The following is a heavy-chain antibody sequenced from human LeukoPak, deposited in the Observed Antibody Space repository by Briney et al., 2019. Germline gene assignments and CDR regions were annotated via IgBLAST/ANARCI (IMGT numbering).Heavy chain of an antibody. CDR3: GKDRVIAATGRFTGLFDY. D-gene: IGHD6-13*01. J-gene: IGHJ4*02. Sequence: GGSLRLSCAASGFTFDAFGMTWVRQAPGKGLEWISYISVSSSTTYYADSVKGRFTISRDNSKNTLYLQMNSLRAEDTAVYYCGKDRVIAATGRFTGLFDYWGQGTLVTVSS. CDR1: GFTFDAFG. CDR2: ISVSSSTT. V-gene: IGHV3-23*01.